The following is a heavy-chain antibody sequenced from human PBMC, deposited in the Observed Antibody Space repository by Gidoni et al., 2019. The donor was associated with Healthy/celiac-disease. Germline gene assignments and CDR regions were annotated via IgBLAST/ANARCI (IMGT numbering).Heavy chain of an antibody. Sequence: QVQLQESGPGLVKPSATLSLTCTVSGGSISSYYWSWIRQPPGKGLEWIGYIYYSGSTNYNPSLKSRVTISVDTSKNQFSLKLSSVTAADTAVYYCARYGGYGFDYWGQGTLVTVSS. CDR3: ARYGGYGFDY. D-gene: IGHD3-22*01. CDR2: IYYSGST. V-gene: IGHV4-59*01. J-gene: IGHJ4*02. CDR1: GGSISSYY.